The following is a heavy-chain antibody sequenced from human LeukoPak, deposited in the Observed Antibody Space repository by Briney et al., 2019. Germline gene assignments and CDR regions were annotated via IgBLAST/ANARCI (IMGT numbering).Heavy chain of an antibody. CDR1: GFTFSSYA. CDR3: AKDRHGDYVTYYMDV. CDR2: IDGSGGST. V-gene: IGHV3-23*01. D-gene: IGHD4-17*01. Sequence: GGSLRLSRAASGFTFSSYAMSWVRQAPGKGLEWVSAIDGSGGSTYYADSVKGRFTISRDNSKNTLYLQMNSLRAEDTAVYYCAKDRHGDYVTYYMDVWGKGTTVTVSS. J-gene: IGHJ6*03.